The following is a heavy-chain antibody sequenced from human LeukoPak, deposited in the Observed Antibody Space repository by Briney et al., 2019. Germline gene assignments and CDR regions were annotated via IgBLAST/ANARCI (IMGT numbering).Heavy chain of an antibody. CDR3: ARDRIAVAAHGYYYYGMDV. D-gene: IGHD6-19*01. V-gene: IGHV1-18*01. CDR2: ISAYNGNT. Sequence: ASVKVSCKASGYTFTIYGISWVRQAPGQGLEWMGWISAYNGNTNYAQKLQGRVTITTDTYTSPAYMELRSLRSDDTAVYYCARDRIAVAAHGYYYYGMDVWGQGTTVTVPS. CDR1: GYTFTIYG. J-gene: IGHJ6*02.